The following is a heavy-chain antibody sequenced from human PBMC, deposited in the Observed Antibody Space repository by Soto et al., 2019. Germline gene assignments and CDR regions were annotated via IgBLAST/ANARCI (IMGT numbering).Heavy chain of an antibody. J-gene: IGHJ3*02. Sequence: EVQLLESGGGLVQPGGSLRLSCAASGFTFSSYAMSWVRQAPGKGLEWVSAISGSGGSTYYADSVKGRFTISRDNSKNTLYLQMSSLRAEDTAVYYCAKEGEYSGYGPHAFDIWGQGTMVTVSS. CDR2: ISGSGGST. D-gene: IGHD5-12*01. V-gene: IGHV3-23*01. CDR3: AKEGEYSGYGPHAFDI. CDR1: GFTFSSYA.